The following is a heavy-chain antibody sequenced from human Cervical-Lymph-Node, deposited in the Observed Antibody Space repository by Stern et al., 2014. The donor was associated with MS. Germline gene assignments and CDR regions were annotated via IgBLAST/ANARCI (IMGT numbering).Heavy chain of an antibody. D-gene: IGHD4-23*01. CDR3: ARGRGGNSRYYFDY. V-gene: IGHV3-21*02. Sequence: EVQLVESGGGLVKPGGSLRLSCAASGFTFSSYSMNWVRPAPGKGLEWVASISSGGSYIYYAYSLKGRCTISRDNAKNSLYLQMNSLRAEETAVYYCARGRGGNSRYYFDYWGQGTLVTVSS. CDR2: ISSGGSYI. J-gene: IGHJ4*02. CDR1: GFTFSSYS.